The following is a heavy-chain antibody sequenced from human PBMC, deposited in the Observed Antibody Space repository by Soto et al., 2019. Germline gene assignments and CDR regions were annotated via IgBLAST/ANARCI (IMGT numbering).Heavy chain of an antibody. Sequence: DVQLLESGGGLAQRGGSLRLSCAASGFSFSTYGMTWVRQAPGKGLEWVSYGGSGGSTYYADSVKGRFTVSRDNSKETRYLQMNSLSAEDTAVYYCVKFRGRAYHDYYMDVWGNGTTVSVSS. CDR3: VKFRGRAYHDYYMDV. V-gene: IGHV3-23*01. CDR2: GGSGGST. CDR1: GFSFSTYG. J-gene: IGHJ6*03. D-gene: IGHD3-16*01.